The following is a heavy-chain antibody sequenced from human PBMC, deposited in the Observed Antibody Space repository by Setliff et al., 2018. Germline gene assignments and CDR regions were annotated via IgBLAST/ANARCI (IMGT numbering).Heavy chain of an antibody. Sequence: SETLSLTCTVSGNSISSDYWSWIRQPAGKGLEWIGRIYTSGNTNYNPSLKSRVTMSVDTSKKQFSLKLSSVTAADTAVYYCARGKSYYCYMDVWGKGTTVTVS. V-gene: IGHV4-4*07. CDR2: IYTSGNT. CDR3: ARGKSYYCYMDV. J-gene: IGHJ6*03. CDR1: GNSISSDY.